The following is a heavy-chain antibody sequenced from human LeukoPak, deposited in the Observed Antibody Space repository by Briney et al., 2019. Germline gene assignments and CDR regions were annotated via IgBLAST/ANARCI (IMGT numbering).Heavy chain of an antibody. Sequence: GGSLRLSCAASGFTFSSYSMNWVRQAPGKGLEWVSSISSSSSYIYYADSVKGRFTISRDNSKNTLYLQMNSLRAEDTAVYYCAKERQQLVRDFDYWGQGTLVTVSS. CDR1: GFTFSSYS. J-gene: IGHJ4*02. CDR3: AKERQQLVRDFDY. V-gene: IGHV3-21*01. D-gene: IGHD6-13*01. CDR2: ISSSSSYI.